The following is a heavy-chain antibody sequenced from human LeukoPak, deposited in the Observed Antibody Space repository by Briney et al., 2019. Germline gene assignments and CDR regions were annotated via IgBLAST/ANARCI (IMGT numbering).Heavy chain of an antibody. CDR1: GFTFTSYY. Sequence: GASVKVSCKASGFTFTSYYMHWVRQAPGQGLEWMGIINPSGHTTNYAQKFQGRVTITADKSTSTAYMELSSLRSEDTAVYYCANRYSSSWWGFDYWGQGTLVTVSS. J-gene: IGHJ4*02. CDR2: INPSGHTT. CDR3: ANRYSSSWWGFDY. D-gene: IGHD6-13*01. V-gene: IGHV1-46*01.